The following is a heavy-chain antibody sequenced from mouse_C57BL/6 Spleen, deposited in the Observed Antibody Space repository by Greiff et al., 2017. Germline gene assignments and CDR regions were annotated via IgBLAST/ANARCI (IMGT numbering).Heavy chain of an antibody. J-gene: IGHJ4*01. Sequence: EVKLMESGGGLVKPGGSLKLSCAASGFTFSDYGMHWVRQAPEKGLEWVAYISSGSSTIYYAETVKGRFTISSDNAKNTLFLQMTSLRSEDTAMYYCARGDYDDAMDYWGQGTSVTVSS. V-gene: IGHV5-17*01. CDR3: ARGDYDDAMDY. CDR1: GFTFSDYG. D-gene: IGHD2-4*01. CDR2: ISSGSSTI.